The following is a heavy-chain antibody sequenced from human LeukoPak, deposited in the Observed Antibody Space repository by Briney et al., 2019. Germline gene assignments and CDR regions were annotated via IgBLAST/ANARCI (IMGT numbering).Heavy chain of an antibody. J-gene: IGHJ6*02. CDR3: AREDADSLRGVIGYYYYYGMDV. CDR1: GFTFSSYA. V-gene: IGHV3-30-3*01. CDR2: ISSDGSNK. Sequence: GGSLRLSCAASGFTFSSYAMHWVRQAPGKGLEWVAFISSDGSNKYYADSVKGRFTISRDNSKNTLYLQMNSLRAEDTAVYYCAREDADSLRGVIGYYYYYGMDVWGQGTTVTVSS. D-gene: IGHD3-10*01.